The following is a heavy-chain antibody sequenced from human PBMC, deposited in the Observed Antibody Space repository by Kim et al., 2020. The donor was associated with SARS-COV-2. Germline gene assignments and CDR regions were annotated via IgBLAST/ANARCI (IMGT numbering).Heavy chain of an antibody. D-gene: IGHD6-6*01. CDR3: AREIITYSSSSEIGGYGY. Sequence: ASVKVSCKASGYTFTSYAMNWVRQAPGQGLEWMGWINTNTGNPTYAQGFTGRFVFSLDTSVSTAYLQISSLKAEDTAVYYCAREIITYSSSSEIGGYGYWGQGTLVTVSS. J-gene: IGHJ4*02. V-gene: IGHV7-4-1*02. CDR2: INTNTGNP. CDR1: GYTFTSYA.